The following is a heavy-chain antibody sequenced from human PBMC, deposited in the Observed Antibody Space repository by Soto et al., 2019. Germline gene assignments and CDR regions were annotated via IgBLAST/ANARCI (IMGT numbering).Heavy chain of an antibody. D-gene: IGHD6-13*01. J-gene: IGHJ4*02. CDR2: IYSGGST. V-gene: IGHV3-53*02. Sequence: EEHLVETGGGLIQPGGSLNLSCAASGSTVSSSYMSWVRQAPGRGLEWVSIIYSGGSTSYEDSVKGRLTVSRDSSKNTLYLQMTSLRTEDTAVYYCARGTISATGTKGGNWGQGTLVTVSS. CDR3: ARGTISATGTKGGN. CDR1: GSTVSSSY.